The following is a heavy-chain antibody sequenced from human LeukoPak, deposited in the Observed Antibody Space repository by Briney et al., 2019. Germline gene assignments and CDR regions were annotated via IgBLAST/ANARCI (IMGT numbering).Heavy chain of an antibody. CDR1: GFTLNSYI. CDR2: ISFDGRDK. J-gene: IGHJ4*02. V-gene: IGHV3-30*04. CDR3: ARAYGGLIDY. D-gene: IGHD3-16*01. Sequence: QRWGSLRLSCEASGFTLNSYIMHWVRQAPGKGLEWVALISFDGRDKQYADSVKGRFTISKDNSKNTLYLQMNSLSGDDTSMYFCARAYGGLIDYWGQGTLVTVSS.